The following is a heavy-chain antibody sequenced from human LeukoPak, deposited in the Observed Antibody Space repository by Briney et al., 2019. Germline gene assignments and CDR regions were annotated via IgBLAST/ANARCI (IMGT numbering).Heavy chain of an antibody. Sequence: SETLSPNCTVSGGSVSSGSYYWIWIRQPPGKGLDWVGYVYYSGSTSYNPSLKSRLTISLDTSRNQFSLKLTSVTAADTAVYYCARATPSRSGLNYWGQGTLVTVSS. V-gene: IGHV4-61*01. D-gene: IGHD6-19*01. CDR2: VYYSGST. J-gene: IGHJ4*02. CDR3: ARATPSRSGLNY. CDR1: GGSVSSGSYY.